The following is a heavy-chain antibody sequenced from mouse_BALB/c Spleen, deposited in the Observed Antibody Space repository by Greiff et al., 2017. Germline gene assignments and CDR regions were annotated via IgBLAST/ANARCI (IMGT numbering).Heavy chain of an antibody. CDR3: AREGGNWDPRDAMDY. J-gene: IGHJ4*01. D-gene: IGHD4-1*01. V-gene: IGHV1S132*01. CDR1: GYTFTSYW. CDR2: IFPGTGTT. Sequence: QVQLQQSGAELVKPGASVKLSCKTSGYTFTSYWIQWVKQRPGQGLGWIGEIFPGTGTTYYNEKFKGKATLTIDTSSSTAYMQLSSLTSEDSAVYFCAREGGNWDPRDAMDYWGQGTSVTVSS.